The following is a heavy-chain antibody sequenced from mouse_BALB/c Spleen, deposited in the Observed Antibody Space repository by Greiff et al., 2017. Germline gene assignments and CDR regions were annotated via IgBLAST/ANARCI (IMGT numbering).Heavy chain of an antibody. V-gene: IGHV3-2*02. J-gene: IGHJ1*01. Sequence: EVQLVESGPGLVKPSQSLSLTCTVTGYSITSDYAWNWIRQFPGNKLEWMGYISYSGSTSYNPSLKSRISITRDTSKNQFFLQLNSVTTEDTATYYCARGGLRSDGDYEWYFDVWGAGTTVTVSS. CDR1: GYSITSDYA. CDR3: ARGGLRSDGDYEWYFDV. CDR2: ISYSGST. D-gene: IGHD2-13*01.